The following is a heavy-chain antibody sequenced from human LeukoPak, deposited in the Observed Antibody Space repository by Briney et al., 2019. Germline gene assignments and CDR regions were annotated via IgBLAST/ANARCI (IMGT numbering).Heavy chain of an antibody. CDR2: ISAYNGNT. CDR1: GYTFTSYG. Sequence: ASVKVSCKASGYTFTSYGISWVRQAPGQGLEWMGWISAYNGNTNYAQKLQGRVTMTTDTSTSTAYMELRSLRSDDTAVYYCAGDRPTQGGSYFGYFQHWGQGTLVTVSS. D-gene: IGHD1-26*01. V-gene: IGHV1-18*01. CDR3: AGDRPTQGGSYFGYFQH. J-gene: IGHJ1*01.